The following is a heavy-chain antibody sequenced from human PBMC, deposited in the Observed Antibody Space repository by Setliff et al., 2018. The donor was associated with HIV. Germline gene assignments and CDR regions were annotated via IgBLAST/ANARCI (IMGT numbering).Heavy chain of an antibody. V-gene: IGHV4-38-2*02. CDR1: GYPISSGHY. CDR2: VHHTGTT. J-gene: IGHJ3*01. D-gene: IGHD1-1*01. CDR3: AKERSNNDGTYDF. Sequence: SETLSLTCAVSGYPISSGHYWGWIRQSPEKWLEWIGTVHHTGTTFYNPSLSSRLTISVDTPNNQFSLRLTSVTAADTATYYCAKERSNNDGTYDFWGRGTVVTVSS.